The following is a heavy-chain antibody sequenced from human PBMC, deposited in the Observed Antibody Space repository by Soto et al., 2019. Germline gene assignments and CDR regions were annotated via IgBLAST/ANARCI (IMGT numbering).Heavy chain of an antibody. D-gene: IGHD3-3*01. J-gene: IGHJ6*01. CDR3: ARPSIDFVLVHTSPPGIGV. CDR2: ISYDGSNE. CDR1: GFTFSSYG. V-gene: IGHV3-30*03. Sequence: QVQLVESGGGVVQPGRSLRLSCAASGFTFSSYGMQWVRQAPGKGLESVAVISYDGSNEYYADSVRGRFTISRDNSKNTHYLQINRLRGDDTAVYYCARPSIDFVLVHTSPPGIGVWGPGTPVIVSS.